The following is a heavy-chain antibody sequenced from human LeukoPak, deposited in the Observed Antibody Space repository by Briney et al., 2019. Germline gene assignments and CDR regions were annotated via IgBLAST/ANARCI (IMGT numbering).Heavy chain of an antibody. V-gene: IGHV3-23*01. CDR1: GFTFSSYA. J-gene: IGHJ3*02. CDR3: AKDIVVVPAAFDAFDI. CDR2: ISGSGGST. Sequence: SGGSLRLSCAASGFTFSSYAMSWVRQAPGKGLEWVSAISGSGGSTYYADSVKGRFTISRDNSKNTLYLQMNSLRAEDTAVYYCAKDIVVVPAAFDAFDIWGQGTMVTVSS. D-gene: IGHD2-2*01.